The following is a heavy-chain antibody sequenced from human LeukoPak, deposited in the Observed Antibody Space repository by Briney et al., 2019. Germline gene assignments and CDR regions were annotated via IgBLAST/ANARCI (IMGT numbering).Heavy chain of an antibody. CDR3: ARDRGPLLLWFPSFNWFDP. CDR1: GGSISSSSYY. J-gene: IGHJ5*02. Sequence: SETLSLTCTVSGGSISSSSYYWGWIRQPPGKGLEWIGSIYYSGSTYYNPSLKSRVTISVDTSKNQFSLKLSSVTAADTAVYYCARDRGPLLLWFPSFNWFDPWGQGTLVTVSS. CDR2: IYYSGST. D-gene: IGHD3-10*01. V-gene: IGHV4-39*07.